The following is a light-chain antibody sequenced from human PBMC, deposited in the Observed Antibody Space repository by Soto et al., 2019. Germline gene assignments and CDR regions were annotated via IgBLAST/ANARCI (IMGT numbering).Light chain of an antibody. Sequence: EIVLTQSPGTLSLSPGERATLSCRASQSVSSSYLAWYQQKPGQAPRLLIYGASSRATGIPDRFSGSGSGTDFTLTISRLEPEDFAVYYCQHYGSSLGVTFGGGTKVEIK. CDR1: QSVSSSY. J-gene: IGKJ4*01. V-gene: IGKV3-20*01. CDR2: GAS. CDR3: QHYGSSLGVT.